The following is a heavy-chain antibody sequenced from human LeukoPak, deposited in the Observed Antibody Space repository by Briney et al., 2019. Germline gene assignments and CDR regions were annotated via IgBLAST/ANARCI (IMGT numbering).Heavy chain of an antibody. J-gene: IGHJ6*02. CDR2: INHNGNVN. Sequence: GGSLRLSCAASGFTFSSYWMNWARQAPGKGLEWVASINHNGNVNYYVDSVKGRFTISRDNAKNSLYLQMSNLRAEDTAVYFCARGGGLDVWGLGATVTVSS. CDR3: ARGGGLDV. V-gene: IGHV3-7*03. D-gene: IGHD3-16*01. CDR1: GFTFSSYW.